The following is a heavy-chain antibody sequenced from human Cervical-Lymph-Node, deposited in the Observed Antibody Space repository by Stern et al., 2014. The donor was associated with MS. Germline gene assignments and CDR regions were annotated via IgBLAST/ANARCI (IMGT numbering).Heavy chain of an antibody. Sequence: VQLVESGAEVRKPGASVKVSCKASGYTFASYDINWVRLPTGQGLEWMGWMNSNNGNTGYAPKFRGRVTMTRDTSTDTAYMELSGLTSEDTALYYCARWAAPTRSSYYGMDVWGQGTTVTVSS. CDR2: MNSNNGNT. J-gene: IGHJ6*02. D-gene: IGHD6-6*01. V-gene: IGHV1-8*01. CDR3: ARWAAPTRSSYYGMDV. CDR1: GYTFASYD.